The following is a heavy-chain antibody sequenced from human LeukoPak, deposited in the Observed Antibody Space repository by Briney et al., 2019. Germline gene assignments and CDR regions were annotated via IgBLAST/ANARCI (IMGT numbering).Heavy chain of an antibody. CDR1: GFTFSTYA. Sequence: GGSLRLSCAASGFTFSTYAMNWVRQAPGKGLEWVSTISGIDTFYADSVKGRFTISRDNSKNTLYLQMNDLRAEDTAVYYCHIVVVTAIGVPFDIWGQGTMVTVSP. CDR3: HIVVVTAIGVPFDI. CDR2: ISGIDT. D-gene: IGHD2-21*02. J-gene: IGHJ3*02. V-gene: IGHV3-23*01.